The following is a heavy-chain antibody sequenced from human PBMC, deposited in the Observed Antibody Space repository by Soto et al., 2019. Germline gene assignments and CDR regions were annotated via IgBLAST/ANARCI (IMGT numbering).Heavy chain of an antibody. V-gene: IGHV5-51*01. CDR1: GYTFSNSW. CDR2: IFPGDSDT. CDR3: ARHPYYWFDHSDYYYRFDY. D-gene: IGHD3-22*01. Sequence: GESLKISCRGFGYTFSNSWIAWVRQVPGKGLEWLGIIFPGDSDTRYSPSFEGQVTISADKSISTAYLQWSSLKASDTAMYYCARHPYYWFDHSDYYYRFDYCGQGPQVTVYS. J-gene: IGHJ4*02.